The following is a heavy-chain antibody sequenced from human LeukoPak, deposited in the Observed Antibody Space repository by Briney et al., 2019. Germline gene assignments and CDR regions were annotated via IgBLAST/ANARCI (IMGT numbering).Heavy chain of an antibody. D-gene: IGHD5-24*01. J-gene: IGHJ4*01. V-gene: IGHV1-2*02. CDR1: GYTFTSYY. CDR2: INPNSGGT. CDR3: ARSLFAQKCLQLGY. Sequence: GASVKVSCKASGYTFTSYYMHCVRQAPGQGLEWMGWINPNSGGTNYAQKFQGRVTMTRDTSISTAYMELSRLRSDDTAFYDCARSLFAQKCLQLGYWGQGTLVTVSS.